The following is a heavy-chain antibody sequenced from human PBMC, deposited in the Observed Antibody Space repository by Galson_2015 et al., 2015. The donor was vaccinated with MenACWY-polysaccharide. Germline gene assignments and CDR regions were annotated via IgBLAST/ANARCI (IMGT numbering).Heavy chain of an antibody. CDR1: GFIFSNYW. V-gene: IGHV3-7*01. Sequence: SLRLSCATSGFIFSNYWMSWVRLTPGKGLEWLGNIKNDGTAKNYADSVRGRFTISRDDAKNTLFLQMNSLRAEDAALYYCAVGGTTGWDMDVWGRGTTVTIFS. J-gene: IGHJ6*02. CDR2: IKNDGTAK. D-gene: IGHD1-26*01. CDR3: AVGGTTGWDMDV.